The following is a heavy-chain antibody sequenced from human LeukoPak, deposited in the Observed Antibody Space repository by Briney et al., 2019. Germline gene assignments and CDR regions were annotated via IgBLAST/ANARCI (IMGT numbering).Heavy chain of an antibody. V-gene: IGHV3-11*03. CDR3: ASAVVSQTDY. D-gene: IGHD2-8*02. J-gene: IGHJ4*02. CDR2: ISSSSSYT. CDR1: GFTFSDYY. Sequence: GGSLRLSCAASGFTFSDYYMSWIRQAPGKGLEWVSDISSSSSYTNYADSVKGRFTISRDNAKNSLYLQMNSLRAEDTAVYYCASAVVSQTDYWDQGTLVTVSS.